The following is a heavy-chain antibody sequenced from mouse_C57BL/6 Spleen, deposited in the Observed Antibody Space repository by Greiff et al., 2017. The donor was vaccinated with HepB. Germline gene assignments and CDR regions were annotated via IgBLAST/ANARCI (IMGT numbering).Heavy chain of an antibody. CDR1: GYTFTSYT. V-gene: IGHV1-4*01. Sequence: QVHVKQSGAELARPGASVKMSCKASGYTFTSYTMHWVKQRPGQGLEWIGYINPSSGYTKYNQKFKDKATLTADKSSSTAYMQLSSLTSEDSAVYYCARESDSSGYSPWFAYWGQGTLVTVSA. CDR3: ARESDSSGYSPWFAY. J-gene: IGHJ3*01. D-gene: IGHD3-2*02. CDR2: INPSSGYT.